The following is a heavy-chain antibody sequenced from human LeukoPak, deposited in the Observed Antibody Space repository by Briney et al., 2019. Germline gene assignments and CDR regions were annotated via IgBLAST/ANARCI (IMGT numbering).Heavy chain of an antibody. CDR3: ARAGAHYYGSGSAFDY. CDR1: GFTFNSYG. V-gene: IGHV3-30*02. D-gene: IGHD3-10*01. CDR2: IRYDGSNT. Sequence: PGGSLRLSCAASGFTFNSYGMHWVRQAPGKGLEWVAFIRYDGSNTYYADSVKGRFTISRDNSKNTLYLQMNSLRAEDTAVYYCARAGAHYYGSGSAFDYWGQGTLVTVSS. J-gene: IGHJ4*02.